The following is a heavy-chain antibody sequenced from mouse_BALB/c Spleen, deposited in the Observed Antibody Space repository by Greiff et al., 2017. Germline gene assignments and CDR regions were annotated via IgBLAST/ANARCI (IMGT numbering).Heavy chain of an antibody. J-gene: IGHJ3*01. Sequence: EVKLVESGGGLVKPGGSLKLSCAASGFTFSDYYMYWVRQTPEKRLEWVATISDGGSYTYYPDSVKGRFTISRDNAKNNLYLQMSSLKSEDTAMYYCAREDYYGSSPLFAYWGQGTLVTVSA. V-gene: IGHV5-4*02. CDR2: ISDGGSYT. CDR1: GFTFSDYY. CDR3: AREDYYGSSPLFAY. D-gene: IGHD1-1*01.